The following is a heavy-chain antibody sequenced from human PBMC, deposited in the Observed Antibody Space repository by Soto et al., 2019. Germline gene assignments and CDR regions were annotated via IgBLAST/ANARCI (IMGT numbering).Heavy chain of an antibody. CDR3: TRDASRDSSARGWFDP. CDR1: GFTFRSFT. CDR2: ISSNSAYI. Sequence: GGSLRLSCAASGFTFRSFTMNWVRQAPGKGLEWVSTISSNSAYIYYTDALRGRFTISRDNAKNSLYLQMNSLRAEDTAVYYCTRDASRDSSARGWFDPWGPGTLVTVSS. D-gene: IGHD6-13*01. J-gene: IGHJ5*02. V-gene: IGHV3-21*01.